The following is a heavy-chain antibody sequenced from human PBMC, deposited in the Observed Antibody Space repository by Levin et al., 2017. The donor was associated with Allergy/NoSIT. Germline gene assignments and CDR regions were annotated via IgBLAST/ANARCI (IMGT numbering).Heavy chain of an antibody. CDR1: GGTFSSYA. V-gene: IGHV1-69*06. D-gene: IGHD6-6*01. J-gene: IGHJ5*02. Sequence: SVKVSCKASGGTFSSYAISWVRQAPGQGLEWMGGIIPIFGTANYAQKFQGRVTITADKSTSTAYMELSSLRSEDTAVYYCARDGSSVLNWFDPWGQGTLVTVSS. CDR3: ARDGSSVLNWFDP. CDR2: IIPIFGTA.